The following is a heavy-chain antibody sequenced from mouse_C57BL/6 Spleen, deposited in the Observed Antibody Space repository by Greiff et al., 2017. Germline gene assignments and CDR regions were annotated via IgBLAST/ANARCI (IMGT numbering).Heavy chain of an antibody. CDR3: ARVVDSSGYDFDY. CDR1: GYAFSSYW. J-gene: IGHJ2*01. V-gene: IGHV1-80*01. Sequence: VQLQESGAELVKPGASVKISCKASGYAFSSYWMNWVKQRPGKGLEWIGQIYPGDGDTNYNGKFKGKATLTADKSSRTAYMQLSGLTSKDSAVYVCARVVDSSGYDFDYWGQGTTLTVSS. CDR2: IYPGDGDT. D-gene: IGHD3-2*02.